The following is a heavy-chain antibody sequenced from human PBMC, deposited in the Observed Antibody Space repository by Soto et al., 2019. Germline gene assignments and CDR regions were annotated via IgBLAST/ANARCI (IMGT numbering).Heavy chain of an antibody. CDR2: INHSGST. CDR1: GGSFSGYY. V-gene: IGHV4-34*01. J-gene: IGHJ4*02. Sequence: SETLSLTCAVYGGSFSGYYWSWIRQPPGKGLEWIGEINHSGSTNYNPSLKSRFTISVDTSKNQFSLKRSSVTAADTAVYYCARKGQIDGSSWYYFEYWGQGTLVTVSS. D-gene: IGHD6-13*01. CDR3: ARKGQIDGSSWYYFEY.